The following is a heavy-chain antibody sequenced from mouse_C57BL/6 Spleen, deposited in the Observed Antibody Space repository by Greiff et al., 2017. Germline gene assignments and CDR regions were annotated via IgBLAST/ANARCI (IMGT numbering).Heavy chain of an antibody. J-gene: IGHJ3*01. CDR3: ARKGLEGFAY. CDR2: IYPRSGNT. Sequence: QVQLKQSGAELARPGASVKLSCKASGYTFTSYGISWVKQRTGQGLEWIGEIYPRSGNTYYNEKFKGKATLTADKSSSTAYMELRSLTSEDSAVYFCARKGLEGFAYWGQGTLVTVSA. D-gene: IGHD2-10*02. V-gene: IGHV1-81*01. CDR1: GYTFTSYG.